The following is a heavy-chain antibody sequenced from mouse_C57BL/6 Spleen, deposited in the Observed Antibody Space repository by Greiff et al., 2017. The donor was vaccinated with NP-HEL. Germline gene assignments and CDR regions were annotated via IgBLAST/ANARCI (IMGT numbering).Heavy chain of an antibody. CDR3: VYYDYDETFAY. D-gene: IGHD2-4*01. Sequence: QVQLQQPGAELVKPGASVKLSCKASGYTFSSYWMHWVKQRPGQGLEWIGMIHPNSGSTNYNEKFKSKATLTVDKSSSTAYMQLSSLTSEDSAVYYCVYYDYDETFAYWGQGTLVTVSA. J-gene: IGHJ3*01. V-gene: IGHV1-64*01. CDR1: GYTFSSYW. CDR2: IHPNSGST.